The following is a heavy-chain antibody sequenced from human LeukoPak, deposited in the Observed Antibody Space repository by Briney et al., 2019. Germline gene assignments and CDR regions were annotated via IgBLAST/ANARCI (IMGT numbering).Heavy chain of an antibody. V-gene: IGHV1-2*02. Sequence: ASVKVSCKASGYIFTAYYIHWVRQAPGQGLNWMGWINPNSGDTNYAQNFRGRVTLTWDTSINTAYMELSSLTSGDTAVYYCARGYPLSTTAAGTYFQHWGQGTLVTVSS. D-gene: IGHD6-13*01. CDR3: ARGYPLSTTAAGTYFQH. J-gene: IGHJ1*01. CDR1: GYIFTAYY. CDR2: INPNSGDT.